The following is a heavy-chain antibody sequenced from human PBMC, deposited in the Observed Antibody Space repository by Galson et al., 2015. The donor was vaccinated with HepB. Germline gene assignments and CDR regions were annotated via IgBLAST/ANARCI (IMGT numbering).Heavy chain of an antibody. Sequence: SLRLSCAASAFIFSGYAMHWVRQPPGKGLQWVAVISYDGRIKYYADSVKGRLTTSRDNSKNTLYLQITSLTAEDTAVYYCARDTRQGSTWLHGYFDLWGRGTLVAVSS. D-gene: IGHD6-13*01. J-gene: IGHJ2*01. V-gene: IGHV3-30*04. CDR3: ARDTRQGSTWLHGYFDL. CDR1: AFIFSGYA. CDR2: ISYDGRIK.